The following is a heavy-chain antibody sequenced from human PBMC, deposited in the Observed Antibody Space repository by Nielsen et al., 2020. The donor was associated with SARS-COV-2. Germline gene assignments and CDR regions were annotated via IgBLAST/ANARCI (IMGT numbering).Heavy chain of an antibody. CDR1: GGSISSSNW. V-gene: IGHV4-4*02. D-gene: IGHD1-26*01. CDR3: ARDYSGSYFDY. J-gene: IGHJ4*02. Sequence: GSLRLSCAVSGGSISSSNWCSWVRQPPGKGLEWIGEIYHSGSTNYNPSLKSRVTISVDKSKNQFSLKLSSVTAADTAVYYCARDYSGSYFDYWGQGTLVTVSS. CDR2: IYHSGST.